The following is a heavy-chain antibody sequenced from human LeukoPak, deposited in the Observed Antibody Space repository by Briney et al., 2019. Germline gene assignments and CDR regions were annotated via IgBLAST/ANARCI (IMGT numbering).Heavy chain of an antibody. D-gene: IGHD3-3*01. CDR1: EFTFSSYA. CDR3: AKRAIFGVAPDAFDI. J-gene: IGHJ3*02. V-gene: IGHV3-23*01. CDR2: ISGSGGST. Sequence: GGSLRLSCAASEFTFSSYAMNWVRQAPGKGLEWVSAISGSGGSTYYADSVKGRFTISRDNSKNTLYLQMNSLRAEDTAVYYCAKRAIFGVAPDAFDIWGQGTMVTVSS.